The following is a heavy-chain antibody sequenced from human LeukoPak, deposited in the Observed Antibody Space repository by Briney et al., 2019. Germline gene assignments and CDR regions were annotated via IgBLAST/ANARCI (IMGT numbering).Heavy chain of an antibody. Sequence: PSETLSLTCTVSGGSISSGGYYWSWIRQPPGKGLEWIGYIYHSGSTYYNPSLKSRVTISVDRSKNQFSLKLSSVTAADTAVYYYARVWKYQLLSQYYFDYWGQGTLVTVSS. CDR3: ARVWKYQLLSQYYFDY. J-gene: IGHJ4*02. CDR2: IYHSGST. D-gene: IGHD2-2*01. V-gene: IGHV4-30-2*01. CDR1: GGSISSGGYY.